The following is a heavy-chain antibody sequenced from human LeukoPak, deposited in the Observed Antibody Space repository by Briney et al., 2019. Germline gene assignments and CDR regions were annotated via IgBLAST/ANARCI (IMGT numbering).Heavy chain of an antibody. J-gene: IGHJ4*02. CDR3: ARFNGRGVSNDY. D-gene: IGHD3-10*01. Sequence: ASVKVSCKASGYTSTSYGINWVRQATGQGLEWMGWMNPNSGNTGYAQKFQGRVTMTRNTSISTAYMELSSLRSEDTAVYYCARFNGRGVSNDYWGQGTLVTVSA. CDR1: GYTSTSYG. CDR2: MNPNSGNT. V-gene: IGHV1-8*02.